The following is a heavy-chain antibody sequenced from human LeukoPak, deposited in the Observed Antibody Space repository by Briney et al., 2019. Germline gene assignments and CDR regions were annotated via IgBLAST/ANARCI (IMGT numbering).Heavy chain of an antibody. J-gene: IGHJ5*02. CDR1: GGSISSSSYY. CDR3: ARDRRWGFDP. V-gene: IGHV4-39*07. CDR2: IYYSGST. Sequence: PSETLSLTCTVSGGSISSSSYYWGWIRQPPGKGLEWIGSIYYSGSTYYNPSLKSRVTISVDTSKNQFSLKLSSVTAADTAVYYCARDRRWGFDPWGQGTLVTVSS. D-gene: IGHD4-23*01.